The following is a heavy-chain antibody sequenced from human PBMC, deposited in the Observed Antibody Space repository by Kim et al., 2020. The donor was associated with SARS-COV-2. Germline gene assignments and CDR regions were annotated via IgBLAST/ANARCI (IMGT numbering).Heavy chain of an antibody. CDR2: IYYSGST. CDR1: GGSISSSSYY. Sequence: SETLSLTCTVSGGSISSSSYYWGWIRQPPGKGLEWIGSIYYSGSTYYNPSLKSRVTISVDTSKNQFSLKLSSVTAADTAVYYCARLPYDSSGYYFDYWGQGTLVTVSS. D-gene: IGHD3-22*01. V-gene: IGHV4-39*01. CDR3: ARLPYDSSGYYFDY. J-gene: IGHJ4*02.